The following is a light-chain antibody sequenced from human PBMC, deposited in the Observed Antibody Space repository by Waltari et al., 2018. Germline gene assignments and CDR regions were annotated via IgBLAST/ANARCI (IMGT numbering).Light chain of an antibody. J-gene: IGKJ4*01. CDR1: QSVSSY. CDR2: DTS. V-gene: IGKV3-11*01. Sequence: EIVLTQSPATLSLSPGERATLSCRASQSVSSYLAWYQQEPGQAPRLLMYDTSNRATGIPARFSGSGSGTDFTLTISRLEPEDFAVYYCQHRSIFGGGTKVEIK. CDR3: QHRSI.